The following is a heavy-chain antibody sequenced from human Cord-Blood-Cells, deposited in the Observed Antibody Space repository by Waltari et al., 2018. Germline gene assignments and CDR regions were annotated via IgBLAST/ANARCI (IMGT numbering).Heavy chain of an antibody. CDR2: IIPIFGTA. V-gene: IGHV1-69*01. Sequence: QVHRVQSGGEVKKSGTSVKVSCKASGGTFSSYASSWLRKAPGQGLEWMGGIIPIFGTANYAQKFQGRVTITADESTSTAYMELSSLRSEDTAVYYCARQTGYRGSYPDYWGQGTLVTVSS. CDR1: GGTFSSYA. D-gene: IGHD1-26*01. CDR3: ARQTGYRGSYPDY. J-gene: IGHJ4*02.